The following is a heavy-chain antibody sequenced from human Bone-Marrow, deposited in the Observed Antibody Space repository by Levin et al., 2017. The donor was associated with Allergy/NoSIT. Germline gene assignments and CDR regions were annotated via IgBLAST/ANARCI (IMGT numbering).Heavy chain of an antibody. D-gene: IGHD4-17*01. V-gene: IGHV3-30*18. CDR2: LSYNGHQT. CDR1: GFAFPTYG. J-gene: IGHJ4*02. Sequence: LSLPCATSGFAFPTYGMHWVRQAPGKGLEWVAGLSYNGHQTYYTDSVKGRFTVSRDNSQNILYLQMSDLRAEDTAVYYCAKEAGATVTTHFDYWGQGTLVTVSS. CDR3: AKEAGATVTTHFDY.